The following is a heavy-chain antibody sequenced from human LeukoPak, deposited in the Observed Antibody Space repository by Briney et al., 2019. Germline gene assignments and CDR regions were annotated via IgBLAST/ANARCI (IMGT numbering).Heavy chain of an antibody. CDR1: GYTFITYG. J-gene: IGHJ3*02. V-gene: IGHV1-18*01. D-gene: IGHD5-18*01. CDR2: ISANNSNT. Sequence: ASVTVSCKASGYTFITYGVTWVRQAPGQGLEWMGWISANNSNTKYAQKFQGRVTMTTDTSTRTAFMELGRLISDDTAVYYCVREGIQLSDAFDIWGQGTMVTVSS. CDR3: VREGIQLSDAFDI.